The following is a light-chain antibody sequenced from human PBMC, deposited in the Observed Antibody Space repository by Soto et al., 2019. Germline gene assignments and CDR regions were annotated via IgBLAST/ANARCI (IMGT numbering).Light chain of an antibody. J-gene: IGKJ5*01. CDR3: QQSYSTTGT. CDR1: QSISSW. Sequence: DIQMTQSPSTLSASVGDRVTITWRASQSISSWLAWYQQKPGKAPKLLIYTASTLKPGVPSRFSVSGSGTDFTLTISSLKNEDFATYYCQQSYSTTGTFGQGTRLEIK. V-gene: IGKV1-39*01. CDR2: TAS.